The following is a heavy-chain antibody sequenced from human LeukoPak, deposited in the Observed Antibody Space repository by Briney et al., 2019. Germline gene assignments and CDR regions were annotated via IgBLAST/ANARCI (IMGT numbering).Heavy chain of an antibody. V-gene: IGHV3-21*01. CDR2: ISGSSIYI. D-gene: IGHD3-22*01. CDR3: ARDPPYYDSSGYYYDY. J-gene: IGHJ4*02. CDR1: GFTFSTYS. Sequence: PGGSLRLSCTASGFTFSTYSMNWVRQAPGKWLEWVSSISGSSIYIYYAESVKGRFTISRDNAKNSLYLQMNSLRAEDTAVYYCARDPPYYDSSGYYYDYWGQGTLVTVSS.